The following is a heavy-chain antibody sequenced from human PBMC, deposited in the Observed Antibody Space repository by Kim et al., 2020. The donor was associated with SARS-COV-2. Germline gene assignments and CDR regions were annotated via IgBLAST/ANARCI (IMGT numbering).Heavy chain of an antibody. J-gene: IGHJ6*02. D-gene: IGHD2-15*01. Sequence: YTPALKSRVTISVDTSKNQFSLKLSSVTAADTAVYYCARDVVAAATYGMDVWGQGTTVTVSS. CDR3: ARDVVAAATYGMDV. V-gene: IGHV4-59*01.